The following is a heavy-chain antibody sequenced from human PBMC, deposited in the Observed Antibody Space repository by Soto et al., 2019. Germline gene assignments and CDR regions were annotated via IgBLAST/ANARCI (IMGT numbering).Heavy chain of an antibody. CDR1: GGSFRDYA. Sequence: QVQVVQSGAEVKKPGSSVKVSCTVSGGSFRDYAISWVRQAPGQGLEWMGEMIPDSGTTKKAQKFQGRVTLAADKSTGAPYMALRSLRSEDTAVYFCGRIITFGVKYYVDFWGQGILVTVSS. CDR2: MIPDSGTT. CDR3: GRIITFGVKYYVDF. D-gene: IGHD3-16*01. J-gene: IGHJ4*02. V-gene: IGHV1-69*06.